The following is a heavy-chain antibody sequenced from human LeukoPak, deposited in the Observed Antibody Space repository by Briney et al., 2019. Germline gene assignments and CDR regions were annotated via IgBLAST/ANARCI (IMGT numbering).Heavy chain of an antibody. J-gene: IGHJ4*02. Sequence: GGSLRLSCAASGFTFSSYWMHWVRHAPGKGLVWVSRINSDGSSTTYADSVKGRFTISRDNAKNTLYLQMNSLRAEDTAVYYCARGGVYSTSAVDYWGQGTLVTVSS. V-gene: IGHV3-74*01. CDR1: GFTFSSYW. D-gene: IGHD6-6*01. CDR3: ARGGVYSTSAVDY. CDR2: INSDGSST.